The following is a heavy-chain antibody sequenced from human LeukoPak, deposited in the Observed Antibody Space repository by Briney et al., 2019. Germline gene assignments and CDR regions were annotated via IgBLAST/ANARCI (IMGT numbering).Heavy chain of an antibody. CDR1: GFTFSTYG. V-gene: IGHV3-30*18. J-gene: IGHJ4*02. D-gene: IGHD6-6*01. Sequence: GRSLRLSCAASGFTFSTYGMHWVRQAPDTGLEWVALISHDGSNKYYADSAKGRFTVSRDNSKSTVDLHMNNLRVEDTAVFFCAKETARGPYYFDYWGQGTLVTVSS. CDR2: ISHDGSNK. CDR3: AKETARGPYYFDY.